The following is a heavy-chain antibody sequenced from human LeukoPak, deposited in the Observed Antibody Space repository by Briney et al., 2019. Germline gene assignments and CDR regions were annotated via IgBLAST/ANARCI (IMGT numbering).Heavy chain of an antibody. V-gene: IGHV4-38-2*02. J-gene: IGHJ4*02. D-gene: IGHD3-22*01. CDR2: IYHSGNT. CDR3: ARAPKTYDSSGYYSV. Sequence: SETLSLTCTVSGYSISSGYYWGWIRQPPGKGLEWIGSIYHSGNTYYNPSLKSRVTISVDTSKNQFSLKLNSVTAADTAMYYCARAPKTYDSSGYYSVWGQGTLVTVSS. CDR1: GYSISSGYY.